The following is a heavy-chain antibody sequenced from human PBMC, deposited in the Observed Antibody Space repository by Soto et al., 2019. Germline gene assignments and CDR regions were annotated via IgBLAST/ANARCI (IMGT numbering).Heavy chain of an antibody. D-gene: IGHD4-17*01. J-gene: IGHJ3*02. CDR2: ISAYNGNT. CDR3: ARDLSDYCYYGTDAFAI. Sequence: QVQLVQSGAEVKKPGASVKVSCKASGYTFTSYGISWVRQAPGQGLEWMGWISAYNGNTNYAQKLQGRVTMTTDTSPSTAYMELRGLRSDDTAVYYCARDLSDYCYYGTDAFAIWCQGTMVTVSS. V-gene: IGHV1-18*01. CDR1: GYTFTSYG.